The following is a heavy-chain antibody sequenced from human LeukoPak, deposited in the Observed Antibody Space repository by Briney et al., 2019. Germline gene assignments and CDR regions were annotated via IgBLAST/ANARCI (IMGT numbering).Heavy chain of an antibody. CDR2: ISAYNGNT. D-gene: IGHD6-13*01. CDR3: ARDDGYIQQLPPRMDV. J-gene: IGHJ6*02. CDR1: GYTFTSYG. Sequence: RASVKVSCKASGYTFTSYGISWVRQAPGQGLGWMGWISAYNGNTHYAQKLQGRVTMTTDTSTSTAYMELRSLRSDDTAVYYCARDDGYIQQLPPRMDVWGQGTTVTVSS. V-gene: IGHV1-18*01.